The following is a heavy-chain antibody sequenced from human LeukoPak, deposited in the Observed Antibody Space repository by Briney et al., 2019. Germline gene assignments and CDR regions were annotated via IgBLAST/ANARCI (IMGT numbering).Heavy chain of an antibody. CDR3: ARVGYSYESFDY. CDR2: IKQDGSQK. Sequence: GGSLRLSCAASGFTFSSYWMSWVRQAPGKGLEWVANIKQDGSQKHYVDSEKGRFTISRDNAKNSLYLQMNSLRAEDTAVYYCARVGYSYESFDYWGQGTLVTVSS. J-gene: IGHJ4*02. D-gene: IGHD5-18*01. CDR1: GFTFSSYW. V-gene: IGHV3-7*05.